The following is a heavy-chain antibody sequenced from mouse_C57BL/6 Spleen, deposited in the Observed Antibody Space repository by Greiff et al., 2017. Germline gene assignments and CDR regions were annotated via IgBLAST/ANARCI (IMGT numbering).Heavy chain of an antibody. J-gene: IGHJ4*01. CDR3: ARRTRVVAKDAMDY. D-gene: IGHD1-1*01. CDR1: GFNIKDYY. V-gene: IGHV14-2*01. CDR2: IDPEDGET. Sequence: DVQLQESGAELVKPGASVKLSCTASGFNIKDYYMHWVKQRTEQGLEWIGRIDPEDGETKYAPKFQGQATITVDTSSNTAYLQLSSLTSEDTAVYYYARRTRVVAKDAMDYWGQGTSVTVSS.